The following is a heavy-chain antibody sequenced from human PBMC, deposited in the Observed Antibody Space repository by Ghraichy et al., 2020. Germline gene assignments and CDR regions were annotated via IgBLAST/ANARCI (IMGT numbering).Heavy chain of an antibody. CDR2: IYYSGST. Sequence: SETLSLTCAVSGGSISSGGYSWSWIRQPPGKGLEWIGYIYYSGSTYYNPSLKSRVTISVDTSKNQFSLKLSSVTAADTAVYYCASWGIPGDYWGQETLVTVSS. CDR1: GGSISSGGYS. D-gene: IGHD2-21*01. J-gene: IGHJ4*02. CDR3: ASWGIPGDY. V-gene: IGHV4-30-4*07.